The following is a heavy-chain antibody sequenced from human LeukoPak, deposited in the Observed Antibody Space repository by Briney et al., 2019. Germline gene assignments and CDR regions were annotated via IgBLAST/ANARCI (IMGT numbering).Heavy chain of an antibody. CDR2: ISGSYGIT. Sequence: PGGSLRLSCAASGFTISTFAMSWVRQAPGKGLEWVSGISGSYGITYYVDSVKGRFTISRDNSKNTLFLQMNSLRAEDTAVYYCAKDPAGSTLNWFDPWGQGTLVTASS. D-gene: IGHD6-19*01. J-gene: IGHJ5*02. CDR1: GFTISTFA. V-gene: IGHV3-23*01. CDR3: AKDPAGSTLNWFDP.